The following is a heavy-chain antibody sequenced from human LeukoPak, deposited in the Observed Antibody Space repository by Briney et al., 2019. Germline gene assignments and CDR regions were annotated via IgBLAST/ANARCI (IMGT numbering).Heavy chain of an antibody. CDR2: ISSSSSYI. CDR3: ARTKYSSGWYDY. V-gene: IGHV3-21*01. Sequence: GGSLGLSCAASGFTFSSYSMNWVRQAPGKGLEWVSSISSSSSYICYADSVKGRFTISRDNAKNSLYLQMNSLRAEDTAVYYCARTKYSSGWYDYWGQGTLVTVSS. D-gene: IGHD6-19*01. CDR1: GFTFSSYS. J-gene: IGHJ4*02.